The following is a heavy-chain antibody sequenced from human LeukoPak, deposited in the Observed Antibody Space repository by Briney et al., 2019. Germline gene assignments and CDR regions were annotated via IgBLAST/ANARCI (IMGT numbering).Heavy chain of an antibody. CDR2: IIPVFGTA. V-gene: IGHV1-69*05. CDR1: GGTFSSYA. Sequence: SVKVSCKASGGTFSSYAISCVRQAPGQGLEWMGGIIPVFGTANYAQKFQGRVTITTDESTSTAYMELSSLRSEDTAVYYCARDNPGTASSGYLADLDYWGQGTLVTVSS. CDR3: ARDNPGTASSGYLADLDY. J-gene: IGHJ4*02. D-gene: IGHD3-22*01.